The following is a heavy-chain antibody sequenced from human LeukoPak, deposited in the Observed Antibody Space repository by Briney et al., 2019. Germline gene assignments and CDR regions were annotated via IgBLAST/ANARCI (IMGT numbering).Heavy chain of an antibody. V-gene: IGHV3-30*18. Sequence: PGGSLRLSCAASGFTFSSYGMHWVRQAPGKGLEWVAVISYDGSNKYYADSVKGRFTISRDNSKNTLYLQMSSLRAEDTAVYYCVKETDYWGQGTLVTVSS. CDR3: VKETDY. J-gene: IGHJ4*02. CDR2: ISYDGSNK. CDR1: GFTFSSYG.